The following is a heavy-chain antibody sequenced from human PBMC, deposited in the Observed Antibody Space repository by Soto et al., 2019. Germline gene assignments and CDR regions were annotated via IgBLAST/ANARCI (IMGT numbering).Heavy chain of an antibody. D-gene: IGHD3-10*01. CDR1: GFSFDEYG. CDR2: ISWNGGSI. Sequence: EVQLVESGGGLVQPGRSLRLSCTASGFSFDEYGMHWVRELPGKGLEWVSGISWNGGSIGYADSVKGRFSMSRDNAKKSLELKRNRLRDEDTALYYCAKSSGGTASGMDVWGQGTTVTVSS. CDR3: AKSSGGTASGMDV. J-gene: IGHJ6*02. V-gene: IGHV3-9*01.